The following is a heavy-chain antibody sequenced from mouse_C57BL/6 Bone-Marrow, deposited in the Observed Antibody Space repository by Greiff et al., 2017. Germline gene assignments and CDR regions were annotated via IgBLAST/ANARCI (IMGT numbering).Heavy chain of an antibody. Sequence: EVQLQESGGGLVKPGGSLKLSCAASGSTFTSYAMPWVRQTPGKRLEWVATISDGGSYTYYPDNVKGRFTLSRDNATNNLYLQLSHLKSEDTAMYYWAEDGSSPDYWGQGTTLTVSS. D-gene: IGHD1-1*01. CDR3: AEDGSSPDY. J-gene: IGHJ2*01. V-gene: IGHV5-4*01. CDR2: ISDGGSYT. CDR1: GSTFTSYA.